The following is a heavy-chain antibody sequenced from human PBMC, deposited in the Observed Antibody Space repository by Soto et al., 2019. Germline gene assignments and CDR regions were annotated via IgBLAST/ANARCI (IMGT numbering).Heavy chain of an antibody. V-gene: IGHV3-23*01. CDR2: ISGSGGST. D-gene: IGHD2-2*01. CDR3: AKRGYCSSTSCYDRPYYFDY. J-gene: IGHJ4*02. CDR1: GFTFSSYA. Sequence: GGSLRLSCAASGFTFSSYAMSWVRQAPGKGLEWVSAISGSGGSTYYADSVKGRFTISRDNSKNTLYLQMNSLRAEDTAVYYCAKRGYCSSTSCYDRPYYFDYWGQGTLVTVSS.